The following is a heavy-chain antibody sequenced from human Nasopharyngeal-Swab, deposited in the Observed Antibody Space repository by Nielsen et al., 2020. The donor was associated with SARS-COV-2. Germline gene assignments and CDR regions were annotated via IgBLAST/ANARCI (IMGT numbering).Heavy chain of an antibody. Sequence: GESLKISCAASGFTFSSYWMSWVRQAPGKGLEWVGRFQRKTDGGTTDYAAPVKGRFTISRDDSKNTLYLQMNSLKTEDAAVYYCTTDRNTYYDILTGYHEYPDYWGQGTLVTVSS. V-gene: IGHV3-15*01. CDR3: TTDRNTYYDILTGYHEYPDY. CDR2: FQRKTDGGTT. J-gene: IGHJ4*02. D-gene: IGHD3-9*01. CDR1: GFTFSSYW.